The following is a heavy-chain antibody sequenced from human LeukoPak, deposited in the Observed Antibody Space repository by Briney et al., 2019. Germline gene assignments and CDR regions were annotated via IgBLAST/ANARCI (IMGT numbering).Heavy chain of an antibody. Sequence: PGGSLRLSCAASEFSVGSNYMTWVRQAPGKGLEWVSLIYSGGSTYYADSVKGRFTISRDNSKNTLYLQMNSLTAADTAVYYCARVEVDTDLVGDYWGQGTLVTVSS. J-gene: IGHJ4*02. CDR3: ARVEVDTDLVGDY. D-gene: IGHD5-18*01. V-gene: IGHV3-66*01. CDR2: IYSGGST. CDR1: EFSVGSNY.